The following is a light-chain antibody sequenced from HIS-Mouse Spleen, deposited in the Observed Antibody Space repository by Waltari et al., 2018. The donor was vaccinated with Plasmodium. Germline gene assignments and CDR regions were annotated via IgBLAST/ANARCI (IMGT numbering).Light chain of an antibody. CDR2: DDS. CDR3: QVWDSSSDHVV. CDR1: NIGSKS. Sequence: SYVLTQPPSVSVAPGKTARITCGGNNIGSKSVHWYQQKPGQAPVLVVYDDSDRPSGMHGRCSGANSGNTATLPISRVEAGDEADYYCQVWDSSSDHVVFGGGTKLTVL. J-gene: IGLJ2*01. V-gene: IGLV3-21*03.